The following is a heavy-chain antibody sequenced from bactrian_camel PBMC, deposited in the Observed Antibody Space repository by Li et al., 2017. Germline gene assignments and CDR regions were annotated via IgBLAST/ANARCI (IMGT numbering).Heavy chain of an antibody. V-gene: IGHV3S53*01. Sequence: HVQLVESGGGSAQAGGSLRLSCTASGAIFNSYVLGWHREGEGIAARDSDGNAAYADSVKGRFTISQDNPKNTVYLQMDSLKPEDTAMYYCAADSVGRCRARGWVERPSVAAYDYWGQGTQVTVS. CDR2: RDSDGNA. CDR1: GAIFNSYV. J-gene: IGHJ4*01. CDR3: AADSVGRCRARGWVERPSVAAYDY. D-gene: IGHD5*01.